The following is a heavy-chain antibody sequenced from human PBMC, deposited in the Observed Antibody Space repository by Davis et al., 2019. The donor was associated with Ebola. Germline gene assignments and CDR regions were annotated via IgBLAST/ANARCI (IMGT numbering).Heavy chain of an antibody. CDR2: ISSSGSTI. CDR1: GFTFSSYE. Sequence: GESLKISCAASGFTFSSYEMNWVRQAPGKGLEWVSYISSSGSTIYYADSVKGRFTISRDNAKNSLYLQMNSLRAEDTAVYYCAREDLRSTSLYYYYGMDVWGQGTTVTVSS. V-gene: IGHV3-48*03. CDR3: AREDLRSTSLYYYYGMDV. D-gene: IGHD2-2*01. J-gene: IGHJ6*02.